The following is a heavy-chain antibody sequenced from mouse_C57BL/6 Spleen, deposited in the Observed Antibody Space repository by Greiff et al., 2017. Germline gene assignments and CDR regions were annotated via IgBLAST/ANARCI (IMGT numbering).Heavy chain of an antibody. Sequence: ASGPGLVKPSQSLSLTCSVTGYSITSGYYWNWIRQFPGNKLEWMGYISYDGSNNYNPSLKNRISITRDTSKNQFFLKLNSVTTEDTATYYCARGSDGYYWYFDVWGTGTTVTVSS. J-gene: IGHJ1*03. CDR3: ARGSDGYYWYFDV. D-gene: IGHD2-3*01. V-gene: IGHV3-6*01. CDR1: GYSITSGYY. CDR2: ISYDGSN.